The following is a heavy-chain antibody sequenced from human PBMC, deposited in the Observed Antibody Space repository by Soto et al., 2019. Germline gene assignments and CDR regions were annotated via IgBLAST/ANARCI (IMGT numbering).Heavy chain of an antibody. CDR1: GFTFSSYA. D-gene: IGHD1-26*01. V-gene: IGHV3-23*01. J-gene: IGHJ4*02. CDR3: ANGGWGSYIAY. CDR2: ISGSGGST. Sequence: EVQLLESGGGLVQPGGSLRLSCAASGFTFSSYAMSWVRQAPGKGLEWVSAISGSGGSTYYADSVEGRFTISRDNSKNTLYLQMNTLRAQDPAVYYCANGGWGSYIAYWGQGTLVTVFS.